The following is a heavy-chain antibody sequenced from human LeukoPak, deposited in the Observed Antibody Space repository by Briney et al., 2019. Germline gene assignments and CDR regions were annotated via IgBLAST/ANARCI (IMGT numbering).Heavy chain of an antibody. Sequence: GGSLRLSCAASGFTVSSNYMSWVRQAPGKGLEWFSVIYSGGGTYYEDSVKGRFTISRDNSKNTLYLQMHSLRAEDTAVYDCARDRGPYSSGELQHWGQGTLVTVSS. CDR2: IYSGGGT. D-gene: IGHD6-19*01. V-gene: IGHV3-66*01. CDR1: GFTVSSNY. CDR3: ARDRGPYSSGELQH. J-gene: IGHJ1*01.